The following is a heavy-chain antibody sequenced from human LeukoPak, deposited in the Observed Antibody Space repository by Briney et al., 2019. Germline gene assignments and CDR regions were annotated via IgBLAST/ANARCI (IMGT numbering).Heavy chain of an antibody. D-gene: IGHD3-22*01. CDR2: ISSSSSYI. CDR3: AREGITMIVVVDGFDI. Sequence: GGSLRLSCAASGFTFSSYSMNWVRQAPGKGLEWVSSISSSSSYIYYADSVKGRFTISRDNAKNSLYLQMNSLRAEDTAVYYCAREGITMIVVVDGFDIWGQGTMVTVSS. V-gene: IGHV3-21*01. J-gene: IGHJ3*02. CDR1: GFTFSSYS.